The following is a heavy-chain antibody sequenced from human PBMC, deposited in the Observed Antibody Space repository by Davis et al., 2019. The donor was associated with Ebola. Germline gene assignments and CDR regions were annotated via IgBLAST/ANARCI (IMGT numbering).Heavy chain of an antibody. V-gene: IGHV3-48*04. CDR3: ARYDSSGFSYYYGMDV. J-gene: IGHJ6*04. D-gene: IGHD3-22*01. CDR2: ISSGSGTI. CDR1: GFTFSSHT. Sequence: PGGSLRLSCAASGFTFSSHTMAWVRQAPGKGLEYVSYISSGSGTIYYADSVRGRFTISRVNAKNSLYLQMNSLRAEDTAVYYCARYDSSGFSYYYGMDVWGKGTTVTVSS.